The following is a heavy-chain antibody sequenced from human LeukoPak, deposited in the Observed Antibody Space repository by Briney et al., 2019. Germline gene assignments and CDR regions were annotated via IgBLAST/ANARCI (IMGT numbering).Heavy chain of an antibody. V-gene: IGHV3-23*01. CDR1: GFTFSSYA. CDR2: ISGSGGST. Sequence: SGGSLRLSCAASGFTFSSYAMSWVRQAPGKGLEWVSAISGSGGSTYYADSVKGRFTISRDNSKNTLYLQMNSLRAEDTAVYYCAKDRSAYSSSWYPFDYWGQGTLVTVSS. D-gene: IGHD6-13*01. J-gene: IGHJ4*02. CDR3: AKDRSAYSSSWYPFDY.